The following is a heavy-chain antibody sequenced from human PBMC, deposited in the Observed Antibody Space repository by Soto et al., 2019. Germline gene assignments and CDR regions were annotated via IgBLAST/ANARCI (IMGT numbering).Heavy chain of an antibody. CDR2: IYHSGST. J-gene: IGHJ6*02. CDR1: GGSFSGYY. D-gene: IGHD6-13*01. V-gene: IGHV4-34*01. Sequence: PSETLSLTCAVYGGSFSGYYWSWIRQPPGKGLEWIGEIYHSGSTNYNPSLKSRVTISVDKSKNQFSLKLSSVTAADTAVYYCARALSWEKLVHGYYGMDVWGQGTTVTVSS. CDR3: ARALSWEKLVHGYYGMDV.